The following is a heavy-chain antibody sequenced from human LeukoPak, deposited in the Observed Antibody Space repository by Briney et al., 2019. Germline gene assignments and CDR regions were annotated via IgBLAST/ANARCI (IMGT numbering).Heavy chain of an antibody. Sequence: PGRSLRLSCAASGFTFSSYAMHWVRQAPGKGLEWVAVISYDGSNKYYADSVKGRFTISRDNSKNTLYLQMNSLRAEDTAVYYCARSVVVVKGYFDYWGQGTLVTVSS. CDR3: ARSVVVVKGYFDY. V-gene: IGHV3-30*04. D-gene: IGHD3-22*01. CDR2: ISYDGSNK. J-gene: IGHJ4*02. CDR1: GFTFSSYA.